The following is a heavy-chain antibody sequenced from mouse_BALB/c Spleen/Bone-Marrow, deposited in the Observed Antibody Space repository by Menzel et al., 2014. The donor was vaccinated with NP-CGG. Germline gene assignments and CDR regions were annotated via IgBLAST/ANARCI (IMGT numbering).Heavy chain of an antibody. Sequence: LQQSGAELVKPGASVKMSCKASGYTFTSYNMHWVKQTPGQGLEWIGAIYPGNGDTCYNQKFKGKATLTADKSSSTAYMQLSSLTSEDSAVYYCARSGSSGYYAMDYWGQGTSVTVSS. CDR3: ARSGSSGYYAMDY. D-gene: IGHD3-1*01. CDR1: GYTFTSYN. J-gene: IGHJ4*01. V-gene: IGHV1-12*01. CDR2: IYPGNGDT.